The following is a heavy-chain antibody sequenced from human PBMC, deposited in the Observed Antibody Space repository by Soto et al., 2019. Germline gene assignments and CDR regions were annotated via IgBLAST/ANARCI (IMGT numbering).Heavy chain of an antibody. D-gene: IGHD2-21*02. CDR3: ARDALKYCGGDCPKDY. J-gene: IGHJ4*02. V-gene: IGHV1-18*01. Sequence: QVQLVQSGAEVKKPGASVKVSCKASGYTFTSYGISWVRQAPGQGLEWMGWISAYNGNTNYAQKLQGRVTMTTDTSTSTASMELRSLRSDDTAVYYCARDALKYCGGDCPKDYWGQGTLVTVSS. CDR2: ISAYNGNT. CDR1: GYTFTSYG.